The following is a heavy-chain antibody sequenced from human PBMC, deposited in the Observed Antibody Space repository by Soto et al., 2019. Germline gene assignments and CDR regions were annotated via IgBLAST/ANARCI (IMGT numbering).Heavy chain of an antibody. Sequence: ASVKVSCKASGYTFTSYAMHWVRQAPGQRLEWMGWINAGNGNTKYSQKFQGRVTITRDTSASTAYMELSSLRSEDTAVYYCAKSSTIKLHNWFDPWGQGTLVTVSS. J-gene: IGHJ5*02. V-gene: IGHV1-3*01. D-gene: IGHD2-2*01. CDR1: GYTFTSYA. CDR3: AKSSTIKLHNWFDP. CDR2: INAGNGNT.